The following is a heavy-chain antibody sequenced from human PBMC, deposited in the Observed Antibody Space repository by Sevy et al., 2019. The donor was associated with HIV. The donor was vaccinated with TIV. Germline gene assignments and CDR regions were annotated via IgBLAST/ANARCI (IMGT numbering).Heavy chain of an antibody. V-gene: IGHV3-30-3*01. J-gene: IGHJ4*02. CDR3: ARDLGYESTGYLPLFDN. Sequence: GGSLRLSCAASGFTFSTHAMHWVRQAPGKGLEWVAIISYDGNIEDYPDSVKGRFTVSRDDSKNTLYLQMKSLRSEDTAVYNCARDLGYESTGYLPLFDNWGQGTLVTVSS. CDR2: ISYDGNIE. D-gene: IGHD3-22*01. CDR1: GFTFSTHA.